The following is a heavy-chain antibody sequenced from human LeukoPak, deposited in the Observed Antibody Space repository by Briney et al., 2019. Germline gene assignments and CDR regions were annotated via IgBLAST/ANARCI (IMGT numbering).Heavy chain of an antibody. CDR2: INHSGST. J-gene: IGHJ6*03. Sequence: SETLSLTCAVYGGSFSGYYWSWIRQPPGKGLEWIGEINHSGSTNYNPSLKSRVTISVDTSKNQFSLKLSSVTAADTAVYYCARAIYYYGSGSYFLPGYYMDVWGKGTTVTVSS. CDR1: GGSFSGYY. V-gene: IGHV4-34*01. CDR3: ARAIYYYGSGSYFLPGYYMDV. D-gene: IGHD3-10*01.